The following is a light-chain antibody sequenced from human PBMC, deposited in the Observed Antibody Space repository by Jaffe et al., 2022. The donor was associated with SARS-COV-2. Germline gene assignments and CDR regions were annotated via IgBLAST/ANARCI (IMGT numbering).Light chain of an antibody. V-gene: IGKV1-27*01. CDR1: QDTNNY. Sequence: DIQMTQSPSSLSASVGDRVTITCRASQDTNNYLAWYQQKPGKVPKLLIFVASTLQSGVPSRFSGSGSGTDFTLTISSLQPEDVATYYCQNYNSAPFPFGPGTKVDVK. J-gene: IGKJ3*01. CDR2: VAS. CDR3: QNYNSAPFP.